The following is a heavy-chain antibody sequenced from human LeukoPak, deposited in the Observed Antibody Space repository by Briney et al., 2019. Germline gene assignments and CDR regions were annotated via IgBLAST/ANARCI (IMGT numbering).Heavy chain of an antibody. CDR1: GYTFTSYG. CDR3: ARDNLIDFWSGYSKRQDAEYFQH. J-gene: IGHJ1*01. V-gene: IGHV1-18*01. D-gene: IGHD3-3*01. Sequence: ASVKVSCKASGYTFTSYGISWVRQAPGQGLEWMGWISAYNGNTNYAQKLQGRVTMTTDTSTSTAYMELRSLRSDDTAVYYCARDNLIDFWSGYSKRQDAEYFQHWGQGTLVTVPS. CDR2: ISAYNGNT.